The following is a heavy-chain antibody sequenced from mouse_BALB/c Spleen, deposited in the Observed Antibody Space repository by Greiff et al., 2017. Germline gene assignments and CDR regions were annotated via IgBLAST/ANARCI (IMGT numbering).Heavy chain of an antibody. J-gene: IGHJ4*01. D-gene: IGHD2-4*01. CDR1: GFTFSSFG. CDR2: ISSGSSTI. V-gene: IGHV5-17*02. Sequence: EVHLVESGGGLVQPGGSRKLSCAASGFTFSSFGMHWVRQAPEKGLEWVAYISSGSSTIYYADTVKGRFTISRDNPKNTLFLQMTSLRSEDTAMYYCARDDYDPYYYAMDYWGQGTSVTVSS. CDR3: ARDDYDPYYYAMDY.